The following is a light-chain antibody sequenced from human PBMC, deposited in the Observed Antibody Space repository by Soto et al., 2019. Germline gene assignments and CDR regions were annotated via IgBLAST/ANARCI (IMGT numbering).Light chain of an antibody. V-gene: IGLV2-23*02. Sequence: QSALTQPASVSGSPRQSITISCTGTSSDVASYSLVSWYQQHPGKAPKLIIYEVRKRPSGVSDRFSGSKSGNTASLTISGLQAEDEADYYCSSYAGSNNFVVFGGGTKVTVL. CDR2: EVR. CDR3: SSYAGSNNFVV. CDR1: SSDVASYSL. J-gene: IGLJ2*01.